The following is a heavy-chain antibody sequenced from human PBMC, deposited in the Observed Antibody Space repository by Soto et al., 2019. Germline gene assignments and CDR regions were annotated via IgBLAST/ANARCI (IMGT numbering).Heavy chain of an antibody. J-gene: IGHJ1*01. D-gene: IGHD2-15*01. CDR2: IYHTGTT. CDR1: GDSISNGYY. V-gene: IGHV4-38-2*01. Sequence: TETLSLTCAVSGDSISNGYYWAWIRQPPGKGLEWVASIYHTGTTYYNPSLTSRVTISVDTSKNQFSLRLSSVTAADSAVYYCARTDSVDYYPYF. CDR3: ARTDSVDYYPYF.